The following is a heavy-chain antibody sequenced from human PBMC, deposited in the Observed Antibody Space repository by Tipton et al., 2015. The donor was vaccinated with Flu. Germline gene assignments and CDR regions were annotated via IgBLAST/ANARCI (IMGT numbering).Heavy chain of an antibody. Sequence: SLRLSCAASGFTFSSSSMGWVRQSAGKGLEWVSTIVDRGDNTYYADSVRGRFSISRDTSKNTLYLQMQSLRAEDTAIYYCAKDFDRWAFGIWGPGTMVTVSS. CDR3: AKDFDRWAFGI. J-gene: IGHJ3*02. CDR1: GFTFSSSS. D-gene: IGHD3-9*01. CDR2: IVDRGDNT. V-gene: IGHV3-23*01.